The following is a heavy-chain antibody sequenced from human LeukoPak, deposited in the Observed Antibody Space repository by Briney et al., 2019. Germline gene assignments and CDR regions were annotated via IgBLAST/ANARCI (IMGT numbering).Heavy chain of an antibody. CDR3: AIMHGYYDGSGYWVQ. D-gene: IGHD3-22*01. CDR2: ISPSGDRT. J-gene: IGHJ4*02. CDR1: GFTIISYA. Sequence: GGSLRLSCEASGFTIISYAMSWVRQAPGKGLEWVSFISPSGDRTSNADSVEGRFTISRDNPRDTLYLQMNSLRDEDTAGYYCAIMHGYYDGSGYWVQWGQGTLVTVSS. V-gene: IGHV3-23*01.